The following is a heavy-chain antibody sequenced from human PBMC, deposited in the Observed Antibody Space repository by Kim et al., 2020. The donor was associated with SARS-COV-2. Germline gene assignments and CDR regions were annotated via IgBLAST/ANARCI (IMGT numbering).Heavy chain of an antibody. CDR3: ARDSYNGNTGYYFDY. CDR2: TYYRSKWYI. Sequence: SSNSAAWNWIRQAPSRGLEWLGRTYYRSKWYIDYAVSVKRRITINPDTSKNQFSLQLNSVTPEDMAVYYCARDSYNGNTGYYFDYWGQGTLAT. J-gene: IGHJ4*02. D-gene: IGHD3-10*01. CDR1: SSNSAA. V-gene: IGHV6-1*01.